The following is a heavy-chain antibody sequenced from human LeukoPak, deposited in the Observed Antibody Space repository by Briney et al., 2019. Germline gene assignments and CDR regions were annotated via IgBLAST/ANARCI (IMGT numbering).Heavy chain of an antibody. Sequence: PGGSLRLSRAASGFTFDDYGMSWVRHAPGKGLEWVSGIIWYGGSTGYADSVKGRFTISRDNAKNTLYLQMNSLRAEDTALYYCATRRGYYGSGSSYYFDYWGQGTLVTVSS. V-gene: IGHV3-20*04. CDR1: GFTFDDYG. J-gene: IGHJ4*02. CDR3: ATRRGYYGSGSSYYFDY. CDR2: IIWYGGST. D-gene: IGHD3-10*01.